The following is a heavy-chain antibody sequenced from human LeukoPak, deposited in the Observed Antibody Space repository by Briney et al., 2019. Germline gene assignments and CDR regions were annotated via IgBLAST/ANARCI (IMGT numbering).Heavy chain of an antibody. V-gene: IGHV3-48*01. CDR2: ISSSSSTI. Sequence: PGGSLRLSCAASGFTFSSYSMNWVRQAPGKGLEWVSYISSSSSTIYYADSVKGRFTISRDNAKNSLYLQMNSLRAEDTAVYYCARVSSGWLLYYFDYWGQGTLVTVSS. D-gene: IGHD6-19*01. CDR1: GFTFSSYS. CDR3: ARVSSGWLLYYFDY. J-gene: IGHJ4*02.